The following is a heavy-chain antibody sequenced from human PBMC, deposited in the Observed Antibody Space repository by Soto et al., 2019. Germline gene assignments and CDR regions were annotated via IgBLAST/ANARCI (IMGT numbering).Heavy chain of an antibody. CDR1: GGSISSGGYY. J-gene: IGHJ1*01. CDR3: VRGVLS. V-gene: IGHV4-31*03. D-gene: IGHD3-10*01. Sequence: PSETLSLTCNVSGGSISSGGYYWTWIRQHPGKGLEWIGNIHHSGSTFCNPSLKSRVSISVDTSKNQFSLKLSSVTAADTAVYFCVRGVLSWGQGTLVTVS. CDR2: IHHSGST.